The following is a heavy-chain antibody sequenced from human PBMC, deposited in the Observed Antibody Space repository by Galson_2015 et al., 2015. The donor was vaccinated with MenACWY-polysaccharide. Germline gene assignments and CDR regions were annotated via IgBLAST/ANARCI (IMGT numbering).Heavy chain of an antibody. V-gene: IGHV4-39*01. CDR3: ARNCNPWYSSLPYYFDY. Sequence: ATLSLTCTVSGGSVGSSRYSWGWIRQPPGKGLEWIGSFYYSGRTYYNPSLKSRVTISVDKSKNQFSLNLNSVTASDTAVYYCARNCNPWYSSLPYYFDYWGQGTLVTVSS. J-gene: IGHJ4*02. D-gene: IGHD6-19*01. CDR2: FYYSGRT. CDR1: GGSVGSSRYS.